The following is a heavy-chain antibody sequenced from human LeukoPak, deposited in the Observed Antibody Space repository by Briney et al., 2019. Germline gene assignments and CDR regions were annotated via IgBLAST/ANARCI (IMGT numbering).Heavy chain of an antibody. CDR3: ARGAARLSYYYYMDV. J-gene: IGHJ6*03. CDR2: MNPNSGNT. Sequence: GASVKVSXKASGYTFTSYDINWVRQATGQGLEWMGWMNPNSGNTGYAQKFQGRVTITRNTSISTAYMELSSLRSEDTAVYYCARGAARLSYYYYMDVWGKGTTVTVSS. D-gene: IGHD6-6*01. CDR1: GYTFTSYD. V-gene: IGHV1-8*03.